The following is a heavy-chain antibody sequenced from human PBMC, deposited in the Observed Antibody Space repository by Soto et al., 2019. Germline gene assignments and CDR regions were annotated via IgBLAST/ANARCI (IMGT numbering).Heavy chain of an antibody. V-gene: IGHV1-69*06. CDR3: ARYSSLYCVGGGCFRDFDY. J-gene: IGHJ4*02. CDR1: GNTFSSYS. Sequence: ASVKVSCKASGNTFSSYSISWVRQAPGQGLEWMGGIIPFSDTTYSAQKFQDRVTLTADKSTSTAYLELSSLTSEDTAVYFCARYSSLYCVGGGCFRDFDYWGPGTLVTVSS. CDR2: IIPFSDTT. D-gene: IGHD2-15*01.